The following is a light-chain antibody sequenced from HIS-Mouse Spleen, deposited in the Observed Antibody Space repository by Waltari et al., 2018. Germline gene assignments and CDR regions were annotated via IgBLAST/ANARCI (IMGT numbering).Light chain of an antibody. CDR2: GKN. V-gene: IGLV3-19*01. CDR3: NSRDSSGNHVV. Sequence: SSELTQDPAVSVALGQTVRITCQGDSLRCDYASWYQQKPGQAPVLVIYGKNNRPSGIPDRFSGSSSGNTASLTITGAQAEDEADYYCNSRDSSGNHVVFGGGTKLTVL. J-gene: IGLJ2*01. CDR1: SLRCDY.